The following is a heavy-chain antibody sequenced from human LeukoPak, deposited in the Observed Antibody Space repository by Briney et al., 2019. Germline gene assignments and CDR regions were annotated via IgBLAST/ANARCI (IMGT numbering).Heavy chain of an antibody. V-gene: IGHV3-33*01. D-gene: IGHD4-11*01. J-gene: IGHJ4*02. CDR2: IWSDGTNQ. CDR1: GFTFSHYG. CDR3: ARDAQRGFDYSNSLEY. Sequence: GGSLRLSCAAAGFTFSHYGMHWVRQAPGKGLEWVAVIWSDGTNQYYGDSVKGRFTISRDDSGNTVYLQMNSPRPDDTGVYYCARDAQRGFDYSNSLEYWGQGTPVTVST.